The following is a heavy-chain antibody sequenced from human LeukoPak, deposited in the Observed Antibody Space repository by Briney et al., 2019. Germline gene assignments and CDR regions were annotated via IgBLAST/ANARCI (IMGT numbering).Heavy chain of an antibody. Sequence: ASVKVSCKASGYTFTSYDINWARQATGQGLEWMGWMNPNSGNTGYAQKFQGRVTITRNTSISTAYTELSSLRSEDTAVYYCARVGFGYCGGDCYAFDIWGQGTMVTASS. CDR1: GYTFTSYD. V-gene: IGHV1-8*03. CDR3: ARVGFGYCGGDCYAFDI. D-gene: IGHD2-21*01. CDR2: MNPNSGNT. J-gene: IGHJ3*02.